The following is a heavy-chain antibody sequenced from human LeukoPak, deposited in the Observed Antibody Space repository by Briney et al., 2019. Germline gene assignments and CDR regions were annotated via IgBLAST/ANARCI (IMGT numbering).Heavy chain of an antibody. CDR3: ARGEVYYYDSSGPRYYFDY. V-gene: IGHV3-66*01. CDR1: GFTVSSNY. Sequence: GGSLRLSCAASGFTVSSNYMSWVRQAPGKGLEWVSVIYSGGSTYYADSVKGRFTISRDNSKNTLYLRMNSLRAEDTAVYYCARGEVYYYDSSGPRYYFDYWGQGTLVTVSS. CDR2: IYSGGST. J-gene: IGHJ4*02. D-gene: IGHD3-22*01.